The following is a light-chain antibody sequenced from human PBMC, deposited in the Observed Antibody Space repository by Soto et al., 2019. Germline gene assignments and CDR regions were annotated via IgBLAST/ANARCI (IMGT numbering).Light chain of an antibody. Sequence: QSVLTQPPSASGSPGQSVTISCTGTSSDVGGYNYVSWYQQHPGKAPKLMISEVSKRPSGVPYRFSGSKSGNTASLTVSGLQAEDEADYYCSSFAGNNNLVFGGGTKVTVL. J-gene: IGLJ2*01. CDR2: EVS. CDR1: SSDVGGYNY. CDR3: SSFAGNNNLV. V-gene: IGLV2-8*01.